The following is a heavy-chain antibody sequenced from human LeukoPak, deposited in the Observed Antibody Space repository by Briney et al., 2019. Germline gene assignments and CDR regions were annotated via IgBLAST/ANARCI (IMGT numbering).Heavy chain of an antibody. J-gene: IGHJ4*02. CDR3: ARGSSGSFDY. V-gene: IGHV3-74*01. D-gene: IGHD3-22*01. CDR1: GFTFSSYW. Sequence: PGGSLRLSCAASGFTFSSYWMHWVRQAPGKGLVWVSRVNSDGTGTTYADSVKGRFTISRDNAKNSLYLQMNSLRAEDTAVYYCARGSSGSFDYWGQGTLVTVSS. CDR2: VNSDGTGT.